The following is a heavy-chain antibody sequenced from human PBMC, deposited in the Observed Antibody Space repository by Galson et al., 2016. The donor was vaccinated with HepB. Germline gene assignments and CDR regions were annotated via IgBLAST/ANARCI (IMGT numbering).Heavy chain of an antibody. CDR1: GFTFNHFG. Sequence: SLRLSCAASGFTFNHFGMHWVRQAPGNGLEWVAVISHDGIHEYYGNPVKGRFTISTDNSKNTLYLQMNSLRAEETSVYYCARQMSLINDYCDSWGQGTLVIVSS. CDR2: ISHDGIHE. CDR3: ARQMSLINDYCDS. V-gene: IGHV3-30*03. D-gene: IGHD3-9*01. J-gene: IGHJ4*02.